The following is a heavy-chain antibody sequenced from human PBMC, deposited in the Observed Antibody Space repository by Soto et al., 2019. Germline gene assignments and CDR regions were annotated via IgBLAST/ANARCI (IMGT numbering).Heavy chain of an antibody. J-gene: IGHJ6*02. CDR1: GGSISGFF. V-gene: IGHV4-4*07. CDR2: VAASGST. Sequence: SETLSLTCTVPGGSISGFFWTWVRQPPGMPLEGLGHVAASGSTACNPSLRSRLSLSLDVSKNRFSLELTSVTAADTATYFCARGGSTHYYYGLDVWGQGPTVTVSS. CDR3: ARGGSTHYYYGLDV.